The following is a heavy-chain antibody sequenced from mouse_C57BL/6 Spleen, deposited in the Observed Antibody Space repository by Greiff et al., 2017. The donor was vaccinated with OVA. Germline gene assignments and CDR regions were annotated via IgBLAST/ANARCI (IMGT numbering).Heavy chain of an antibody. CDR2: ISDGGSYT. V-gene: IGHV5-4*01. CDR1: GFTFSSYA. Sequence: EVHLVESGGGLVKPGGSLKLSCAASGFTFSSYAMSWVRQTPEKRLEWVATISDGGSYTYYPDNVKGRFTISRDNAKNNLYLQMSHLKSEDTAMYYCARDGLRTPFAYWGQGTLVTVSA. J-gene: IGHJ3*01. CDR3: ARDGLRTPFAY. D-gene: IGHD1-1*01.